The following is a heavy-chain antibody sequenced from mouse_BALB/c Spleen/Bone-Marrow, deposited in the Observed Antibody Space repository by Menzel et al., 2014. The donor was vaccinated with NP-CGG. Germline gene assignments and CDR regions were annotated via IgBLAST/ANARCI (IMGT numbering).Heavy chain of an antibody. CDR3: ARSDGYRAMDY. CDR2: IYPGDGDT. Sequence: VQLQESGPELVKPGASVKISCKASGYAFSSSWMNWVKQRPGQGLEWIGRIYPGDGDTNYYGKFKGKATLTADKSSSTAYMQLSSLTSVGSAVYFCARSDGYRAMDYWGQGTSVTVSS. J-gene: IGHJ4*01. V-gene: IGHV1-82*01. CDR1: GYAFSSSW. D-gene: IGHD2-3*01.